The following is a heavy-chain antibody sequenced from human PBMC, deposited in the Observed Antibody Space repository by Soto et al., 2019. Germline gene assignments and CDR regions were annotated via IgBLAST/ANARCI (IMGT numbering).Heavy chain of an antibody. Sequence: ASVKVSCKASGYTFTGYYMHWVRQAPGQGLEWMGWVNPNSGGTNYAQKFQGRVTMTRDTSISTAYMELSRLRSDDTAVYYCARDRELAYYYYGMDVWGQGTTVTAP. D-gene: IGHD1-1*01. V-gene: IGHV1-2*02. CDR3: ARDRELAYYYYGMDV. CDR1: GYTFTGYY. J-gene: IGHJ6*02. CDR2: VNPNSGGT.